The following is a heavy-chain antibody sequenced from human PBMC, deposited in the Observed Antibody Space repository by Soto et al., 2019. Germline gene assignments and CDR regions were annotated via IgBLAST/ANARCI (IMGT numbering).Heavy chain of an antibody. V-gene: IGHV3-48*03. CDR2: ISSSGSTA. Sequence: PGGSLRLSCAASGFTFSRFELHWVRQAPGKGLEWISYISSSGSTAYYASSVEGRFTISRDNANNSVYLQMDSLRAEDTALYYCTKAAWFPYLSFYWGQGALVTVSS. CDR1: GFTFSRFE. J-gene: IGHJ4*02. CDR3: TKAAWFPYLSFY. D-gene: IGHD3-10*01.